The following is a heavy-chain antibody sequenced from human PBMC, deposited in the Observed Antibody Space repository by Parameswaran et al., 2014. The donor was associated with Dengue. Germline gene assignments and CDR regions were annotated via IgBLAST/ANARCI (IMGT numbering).Heavy chain of an antibody. CDR3: AHRQELGEGILSAFDI. CDR2: IYWNDDK. V-gene: IGHV2-5*01. D-gene: IGHD7-27*01. Sequence: WIRQPPGKALEWLAFIYWNDDKRYSPSLKSRLTIAKETSKNQVVLTMTNMDPVDTATYYCAHRQELGEGILSAFDIWGLGTMVTVSS. J-gene: IGHJ3*02.